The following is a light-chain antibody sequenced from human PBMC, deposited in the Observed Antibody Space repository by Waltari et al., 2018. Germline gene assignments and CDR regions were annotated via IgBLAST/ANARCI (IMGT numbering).Light chain of an antibody. CDR3: QQYDDWPAYS. CDR2: DAS. V-gene: IGKV3-15*01. Sequence: EIVMMQSPAAVSLSPGERATLSCRASQNIANNLAWYQHKGGQAPRLLIYDASTRATGIPVRFSGSGSGTEFTLSISSLQTEDFAVYFCQQYDDWPAYSFGQGTKLEIK. J-gene: IGKJ2*01. CDR1: QNIANN.